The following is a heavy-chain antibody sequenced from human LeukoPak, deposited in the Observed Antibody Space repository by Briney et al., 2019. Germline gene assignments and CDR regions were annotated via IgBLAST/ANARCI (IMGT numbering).Heavy chain of an antibody. J-gene: IGHJ6*03. CDR1: GFTFSSYA. Sequence: PGRSLRLSCAASGFTFSSYAMHWVRQAPGKGLEWVAVISYDGSNKYYADSVKGRFTISRDNSKNTLYLQMNSLRAEDTAVYYCAKVNSPFCTTISCPYYYMDVWGKGTTVTVSS. CDR2: ISYDGSNK. CDR3: AKVNSPFCTTISCPYYYMDV. V-gene: IGHV3-30-3*01. D-gene: IGHD2-8*01.